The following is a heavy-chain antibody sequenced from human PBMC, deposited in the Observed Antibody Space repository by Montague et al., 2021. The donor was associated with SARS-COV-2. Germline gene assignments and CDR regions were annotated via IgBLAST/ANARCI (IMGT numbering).Heavy chain of an antibody. V-gene: IGHV4-61*02. J-gene: IGHJ5*02. Sequence: TLSLTCTVSIASISSGSYYWSWIRQPAGKGLEWIGRIYTSGSTNYNPSLKSRVTISVDTSKNQFSLKLSSVTAADTAVYYCARDGYSSGWNGLHWFDPWGQGTPVTVSS. CDR1: IASISSGSYY. D-gene: IGHD6-25*01. CDR3: ARDGYSSGWNGLHWFDP. CDR2: IYTSGST.